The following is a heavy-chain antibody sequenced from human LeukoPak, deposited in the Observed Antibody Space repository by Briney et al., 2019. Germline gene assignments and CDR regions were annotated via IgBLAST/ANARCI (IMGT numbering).Heavy chain of an antibody. CDR2: IYTGGIT. D-gene: IGHD6-13*01. CDR3: ARDRRIAVAVTPFDY. Sequence: SETLSLTCTVSGGSISSFYWSWIQQSAGKGLEGIGRIYTGGITNYNPSLKSRVSISVDTSKNQFSLRLSSVTAADTAMYYCARDRRIAVAVTPFDYWGQGPLVTVSS. CDR1: GGSISSFY. J-gene: IGHJ4*02. V-gene: IGHV4-4*07.